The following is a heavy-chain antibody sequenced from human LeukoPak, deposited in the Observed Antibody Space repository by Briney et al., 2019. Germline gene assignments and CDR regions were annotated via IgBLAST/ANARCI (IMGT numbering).Heavy chain of an antibody. Sequence: GGSLRLSCAASGFTFSSYWMTWVRQAPGKGLEWVANINQDGSEKSYVDSVKGRFSISRDNAKNSLYPQMNSLRAEDTAVYYCAREVAKQQWLVREGNFDYWGQGTLVTVSS. CDR1: GFTFSSYW. CDR3: AREVAKQQWLVREGNFDY. V-gene: IGHV3-7*01. J-gene: IGHJ4*02. CDR2: INQDGSEK. D-gene: IGHD6-19*01.